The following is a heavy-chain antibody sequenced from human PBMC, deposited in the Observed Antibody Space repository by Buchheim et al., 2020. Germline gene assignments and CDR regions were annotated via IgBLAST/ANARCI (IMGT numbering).Heavy chain of an antibody. CDR2: MNPNSGNT. V-gene: IGHV1-8*01. CDR3: AREAVYSSDPLGFYYYYGMDV. Sequence: QVQLVQSGAEVKKPGASVKVSCKASGYTFTSYDINWVRQATGQGLEWMGWMNPNSGNTGYAQKFQGRVTMTRNTSISTAYMELSSLRSEDTAVYYCAREAVYSSDPLGFYYYYGMDVWGQGTT. CDR1: GYTFTSYD. J-gene: IGHJ6*02. D-gene: IGHD6-19*01.